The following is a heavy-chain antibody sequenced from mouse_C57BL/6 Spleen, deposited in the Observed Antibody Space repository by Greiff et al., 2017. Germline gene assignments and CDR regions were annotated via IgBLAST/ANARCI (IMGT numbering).Heavy chain of an antibody. J-gene: IGHJ3*01. D-gene: IGHD1-1*01. CDR1: GYTFTDYY. CDR3: ARQGYGSSLAWFAY. V-gene: IGHV1-19*01. CDR2: INPYNGGT. Sequence: EVQLQQSGPELVKPGASVKMSCKASGYTFTDYYMNWVKQSHGKSLEWIGVINPYNGGTSYNQKFKGKATLTVDKSSSTAYMELNSLTSEDSAVYYCARQGYGSSLAWFAYWGQGTLVTVSA.